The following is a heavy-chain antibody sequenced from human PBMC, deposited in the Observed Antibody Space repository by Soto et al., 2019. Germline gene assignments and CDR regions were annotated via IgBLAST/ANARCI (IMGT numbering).Heavy chain of an antibody. CDR3: ARGRYCSSTSCSRGVEFYY. V-gene: IGHV1-18*01. CDR2: ISAYNDDT. J-gene: IGHJ4*02. CDR1: GDTFSTSG. D-gene: IGHD2-2*01. Sequence: QVQLVQSGAEVKKPGASVQVSCKSSGDTFSTSGIFWVRPAPGQGLEWKGWISAYNDDTNYEQQVQARVTMTTDTSTSTAYIELRRLRSDDTAVYYCARGRYCSSTSCSRGVEFYYWGRGTLVTVSS.